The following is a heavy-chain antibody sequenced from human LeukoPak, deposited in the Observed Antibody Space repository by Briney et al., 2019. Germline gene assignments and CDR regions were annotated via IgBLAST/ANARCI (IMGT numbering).Heavy chain of an antibody. CDR3: ARRGYDSSGYYGYFDY. CDR1: GFSFSSYW. V-gene: IGHV3-74*01. J-gene: IGHJ4*02. CDR2: INTDGSST. D-gene: IGHD3-22*01. Sequence: GGSLRLSCAASGFSFSSYWMHWVRHAPGKGLVWVSRINTDGSSTNYADSVKGRFTISRDNAKNTLYLQMNSLRAEDTAVYYCARRGYDSSGYYGYFDYWGQGTLVTVSS.